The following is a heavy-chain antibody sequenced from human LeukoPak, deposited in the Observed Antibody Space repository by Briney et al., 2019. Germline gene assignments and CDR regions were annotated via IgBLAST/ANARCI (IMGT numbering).Heavy chain of an antibody. CDR1: GFTFSSYG. CDR2: ISYDGSNI. J-gene: IGHJ4*02. D-gene: IGHD2-15*01. CDR3: AREVVSSPSYFDS. Sequence: PGRSLRLSCAASGFTFSSYGMHWVRQAPGKGLVWVAIISYDGSNIYYADSVKGRFTISRDNSKNTLYLLMNSLIPEDTAVYYCAREVVSSPSYFDSWGQGTLVTVSS. V-gene: IGHV3-30*03.